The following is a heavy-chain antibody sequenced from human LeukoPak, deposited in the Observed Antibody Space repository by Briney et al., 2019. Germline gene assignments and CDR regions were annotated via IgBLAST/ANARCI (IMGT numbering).Heavy chain of an antibody. CDR2: IIPIFGTA. CDR1: GGTFSSYA. J-gene: IGHJ4*02. CDR3: ARDLGGDGYNHLTFYFDY. V-gene: IGHV1-69*06. Sequence: SGKVSCKASGGTFSSYAISWVRQAPGQGLEWMGRIIPIFGTANYAQKFQGRVTITADKSTSTAYMELSSLRSEDTAVYYCARDLGGDGYNHLTFYFDYWGQGTLVTVSS. D-gene: IGHD5-24*01.